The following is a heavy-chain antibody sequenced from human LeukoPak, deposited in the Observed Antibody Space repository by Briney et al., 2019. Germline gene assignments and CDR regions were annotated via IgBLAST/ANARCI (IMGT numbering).Heavy chain of an antibody. Sequence: GGSLRLSCAASGFTFSSYEMNWVRQAPEKGLEWISYISSSGSTIYYADSVKGRFTISRDNVKNSLYLQMNSLRAEDTAVYYCARDPSDGYNPLFVYWGQGTLVTVSS. J-gene: IGHJ4*02. CDR1: GFTFSSYE. CDR2: ISSSGSTI. D-gene: IGHD5-24*01. CDR3: ARDPSDGYNPLFVY. V-gene: IGHV3-48*03.